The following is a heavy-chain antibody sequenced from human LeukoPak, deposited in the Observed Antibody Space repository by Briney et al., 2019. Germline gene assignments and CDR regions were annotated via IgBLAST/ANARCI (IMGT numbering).Heavy chain of an antibody. D-gene: IGHD1-7*01. J-gene: IGHJ4*02. CDR2: IIPIFGTA. CDR3: ARDWNYGLGFFDY. CDR1: GGTFSSYA. V-gene: IGHV1-69*13. Sequence: ASVKVSCKASGGTFSSYAISWVRQAPGQGLEWMGGIIPIFGTANYAQKFQGRVTTTADESTSTAYMELSSLRSEDTAVYYCARDWNYGLGFFDYWGQGTLVTVSS.